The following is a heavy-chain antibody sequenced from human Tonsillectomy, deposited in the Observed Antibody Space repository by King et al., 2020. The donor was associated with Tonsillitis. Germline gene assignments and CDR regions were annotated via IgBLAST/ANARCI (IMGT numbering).Heavy chain of an antibody. CDR2: IYYSGST. Sequence: VQLQESGPGLVKPSQTLSLTCTVSGGSISSGGYYWSWTRQHPGKGLEWIGYIYYSGSTYYNPSLKSRVTISVDTSKNQFSLKLSSVTAADTAVYYCARDCSSTSCYGGWYFDLWGRGTLVTVSS. V-gene: IGHV4-31*03. CDR1: GGSISSGGYY. D-gene: IGHD2-2*01. J-gene: IGHJ2*01. CDR3: ARDCSSTSCYGGWYFDL.